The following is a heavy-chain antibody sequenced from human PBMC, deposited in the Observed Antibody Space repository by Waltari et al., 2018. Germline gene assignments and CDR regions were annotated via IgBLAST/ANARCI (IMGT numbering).Heavy chain of an antibody. CDR3: ARADYDFWSGYPLDY. Sequence: EVQLVETGGGLIQSGGSLRLSCAASGFTVSSNYMSWVRQAPGKGLEWVSVIYSGGSTYYADSVKGRFTISRDNSKNTLYLQMNSLRAEDTAVYYCARADYDFWSGYPLDYWGQGTLVTVSS. CDR2: IYSGGST. V-gene: IGHV3-53*02. CDR1: GFTVSSNY. J-gene: IGHJ4*02. D-gene: IGHD3-3*01.